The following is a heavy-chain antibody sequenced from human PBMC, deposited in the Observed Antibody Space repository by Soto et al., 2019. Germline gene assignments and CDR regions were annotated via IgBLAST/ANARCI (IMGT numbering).Heavy chain of an antibody. J-gene: IGHJ4*02. CDR2: IWYDGRNK. D-gene: IGHD3-9*01. CDR3: ARDTYYDILTGSRGANLDY. CDR1: GFTFSNYG. V-gene: IGHV3-33*01. Sequence: QVQLVESGGGVVQPGRSLRLSCAASGFTFSNYGMHWVRQAPGKGLEWVAVIWYDGRNKYYADSVKGRFTISRDNSKNTRYLQMNSRRAEDTAVYYCARDTYYDILTGSRGANLDYWGQGTLVTVSS.